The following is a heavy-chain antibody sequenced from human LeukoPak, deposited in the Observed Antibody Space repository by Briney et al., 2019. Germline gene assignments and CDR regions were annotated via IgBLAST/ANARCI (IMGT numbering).Heavy chain of an antibody. CDR1: GFTFSSYA. CDR2: ISGSGGST. D-gene: IGHD3-10*01. Sequence: QAGGSLRLSCAASGFTFSSYAMSWVRQAPGKGLEWVSAISGSGGSTYYADSVKGRFTISRDNSKNTLYLQMNSLRAEDTAVYYCAKDTSDSGSGSYFFVQNTHDYWGQGTLVTVSS. CDR3: AKDTSDSGSGSYFFVQNTHDY. V-gene: IGHV3-23*01. J-gene: IGHJ4*02.